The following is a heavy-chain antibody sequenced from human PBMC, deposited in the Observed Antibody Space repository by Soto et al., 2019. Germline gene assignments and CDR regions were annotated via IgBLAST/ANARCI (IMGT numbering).Heavy chain of an antibody. V-gene: IGHV3-74*01. CDR2: INSDGSST. Sequence: EVQLVESGGGLVQPGGSLRLSCAASGFTFSSYWMHWVRQAPGKGLVWVSRINSDGSSTSYADSVKGRFTISRDHPKNPGYLQMNRLRGEDTAVYYSAREEIGALWFGELSFGDYYYGMDVWGQGTTVTVSS. D-gene: IGHD3-10*01. CDR1: GFTFSSYW. CDR3: AREEIGALWFGELSFGDYYYGMDV. J-gene: IGHJ6*02.